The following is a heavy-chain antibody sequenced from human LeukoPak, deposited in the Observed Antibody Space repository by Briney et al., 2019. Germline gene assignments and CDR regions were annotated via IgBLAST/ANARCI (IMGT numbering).Heavy chain of an antibody. CDR3: ARLGTGYSSSSAY. CDR1: GYSFTSYW. CDR2: IYPGDSDT. Sequence: GGSLRLSCKGSGYSFTSYWIGWVRQMPGKGLEWMGIIYPGDSDTRYSPSFQGQVTISADKSISTAYLQWSSLKASDTAMYYCARLGTGYSSSSAYWGQGTLVTVSS. D-gene: IGHD6-6*01. V-gene: IGHV5-51*01. J-gene: IGHJ4*02.